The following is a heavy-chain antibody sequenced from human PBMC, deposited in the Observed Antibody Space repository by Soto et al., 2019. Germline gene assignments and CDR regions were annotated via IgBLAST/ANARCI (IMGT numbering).Heavy chain of an antibody. CDR2: INHSGST. J-gene: IGHJ5*02. V-gene: IGHV4-34*01. D-gene: IGHD2-15*01. CDR1: GGSSRGYY. Sequence: SETLSLTCAVYGGSSRGYYWSWIRQPPGKGLEWIGEINHSGSTNYNPSLKSRVTISVDTSKNQFSLKLSSVTAADTAVYYCAREGTVVAATIDGNWFDPWGQGTLVTVSS. CDR3: AREGTVVAATIDGNWFDP.